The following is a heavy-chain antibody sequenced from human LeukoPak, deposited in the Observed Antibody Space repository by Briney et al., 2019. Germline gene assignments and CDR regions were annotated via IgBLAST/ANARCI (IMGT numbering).Heavy chain of an antibody. CDR3: ARGLRLTRPSYYYYYYMDV. D-gene: IGHD5-12*01. J-gene: IGHJ6*03. V-gene: IGHV3-48*03. CDR2: ISSSGSTI. Sequence: GGSLRLSCAASGFTFSSYEMNWVRQAPGKGLEWVSYISSSGSTIYYADSVKGRFTISRDNAKNSLYLQMNSLRAEDTAVYYCARGLRLTRPSYYYYYYMDVWGKGTTVTISS. CDR1: GFTFSSYE.